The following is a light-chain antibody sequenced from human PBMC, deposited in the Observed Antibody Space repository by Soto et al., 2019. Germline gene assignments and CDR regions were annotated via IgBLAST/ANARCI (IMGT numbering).Light chain of an antibody. Sequence: DIVMTQSPDSLAVSLGERATINCKSRQSVLYSSNNNNYLAWYQQKPGQPPKLLIYWASTRESGVPDRFSGSWSGTNFTLSISSLQAEDVAVYYCQQYYSIPWTFGQGTKVEIK. V-gene: IGKV4-1*01. CDR2: WAS. CDR1: QSVLYSSNNNNY. J-gene: IGKJ1*01. CDR3: QQYYSIPWT.